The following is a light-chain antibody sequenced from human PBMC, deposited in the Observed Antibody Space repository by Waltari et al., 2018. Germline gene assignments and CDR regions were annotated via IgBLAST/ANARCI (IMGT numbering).Light chain of an antibody. CDR1: PSNIGSNF. Sequence: QSVPTQPPTASVTPGHRATISCSGSPSNIGSNFFTWDQQLPGTAPKLLIYMNNQRPSGVPGRFSGSKSGTSASLAISGLRSEDEDDYYCAAWDDSLTGEVFGGGTKLTVL. CDR2: MNN. CDR3: AAWDDSLTGEV. V-gene: IGLV1-47*01. J-gene: IGLJ2*01.